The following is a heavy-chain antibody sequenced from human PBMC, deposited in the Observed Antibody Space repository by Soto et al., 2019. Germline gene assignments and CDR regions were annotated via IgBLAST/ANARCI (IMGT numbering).Heavy chain of an antibody. V-gene: IGHV1-18*01. Sequence: QVQLVQSGAEVKKPGASVKVSCKASGYTFTTYGITWVRQAPGQGLEWMGWISAYNGDTKHAQKVQGRVTMTTDTXXXXXXXXXXXXXXXXXXXXXXXXXXXIXTGNNRRVFEIWGQGTMVTVSS. J-gene: IGHJ3*02. D-gene: IGHD3-9*01. CDR2: ISAYNGDT. CDR1: GYTFTTYG. CDR3: XXXXXIXTGNNRRVFEI.